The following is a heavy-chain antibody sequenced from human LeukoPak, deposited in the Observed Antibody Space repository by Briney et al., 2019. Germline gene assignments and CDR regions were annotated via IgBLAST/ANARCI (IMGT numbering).Heavy chain of an antibody. J-gene: IGHJ4*02. V-gene: IGHV4-39*07. CDR1: GGSLSSSRYY. D-gene: IGHD5-24*01. Sequence: AEPLSHPCSVSGGSLSSSRYYCGWTPQPPGKGLEWIGCIYYSGSTYYNPSLRSRVTISVDTSKNHFSLKLSSVTAADTAVYYCARNRDGDNSFDYWGQGTLVTVSS. CDR2: IYYSGST. CDR3: ARNRDGDNSFDY.